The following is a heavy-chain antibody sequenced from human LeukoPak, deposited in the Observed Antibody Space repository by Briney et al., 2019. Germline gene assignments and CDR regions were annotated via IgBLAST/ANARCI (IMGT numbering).Heavy chain of an antibody. D-gene: IGHD2-2*01. Sequence: GGSLRLSCAATGFTFSSYAMSWVRQAPGKGLEWVSSISSSSSYIYYADSVKGRFTISRDNAKNSLYLQMNSLRAEDTAVYYCARGYCSSTSCYRPDAFDIWGQGTMVTVSS. CDR1: GFTFSSYA. CDR2: ISSSSSYI. V-gene: IGHV3-21*01. CDR3: ARGYCSSTSCYRPDAFDI. J-gene: IGHJ3*02.